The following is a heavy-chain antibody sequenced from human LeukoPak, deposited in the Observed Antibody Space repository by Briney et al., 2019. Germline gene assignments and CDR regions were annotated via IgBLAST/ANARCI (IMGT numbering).Heavy chain of an antibody. J-gene: IGHJ6*03. CDR3: ARDLSDYYDSSGPSRLYYYMDV. CDR2: TYYRSKWYN. D-gene: IGHD3-22*01. Sequence: SQTLSLTCAISGDSVSSNSAAWNWIRQSPSRGLEWLGRTYYRSKWYNDYAVSVKSRITINPDTSKNQFSLQLNSVTPEDTAVYCCARDLSDYYDSSGPSRLYYYMDVWGKGTTVTVSS. CDR1: GDSVSSNSAA. V-gene: IGHV6-1*01.